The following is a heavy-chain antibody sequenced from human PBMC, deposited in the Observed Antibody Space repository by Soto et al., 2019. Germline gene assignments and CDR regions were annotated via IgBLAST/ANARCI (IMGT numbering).Heavy chain of an antibody. D-gene: IGHD1-26*01. V-gene: IGHV4-34*01. Sequence: SETLSLTCAVYGGSFSGYYWSWIRQPPGKGLEWIGEINHSGSTNYNPSLKSRVTISVDTSKNQFSLKLSFVTAADTAVYYCARGLIVGARDAFDIWGQGTMVTVSS. CDR1: GGSFSGYY. CDR2: INHSGST. CDR3: ARGLIVGARDAFDI. J-gene: IGHJ3*02.